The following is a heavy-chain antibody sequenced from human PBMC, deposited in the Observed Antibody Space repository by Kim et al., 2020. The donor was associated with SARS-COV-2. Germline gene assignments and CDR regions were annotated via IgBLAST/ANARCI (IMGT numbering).Heavy chain of an antibody. CDR3: ARGLRKTYYDILTGYYKAYSFDY. V-gene: IGHV1-8*01. Sequence: ASVKVSCKASGYTFTSYDINWVRQATGQGLEWIGWMNPNSGNTGYARKFQGRVTMTRNTSISTAYMELSSLRSEDTAVDYCARGLRKTYYDILTGYYKAYSFDYWGQGTLVTVSS. CDR2: MNPNSGNT. CDR1: GYTFTSYD. J-gene: IGHJ4*02. D-gene: IGHD3-9*01.